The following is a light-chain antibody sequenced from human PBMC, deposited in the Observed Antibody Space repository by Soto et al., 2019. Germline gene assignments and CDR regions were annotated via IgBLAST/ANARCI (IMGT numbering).Light chain of an antibody. Sequence: EVVLTQSPATLSVSAGGTVTLSCRASQSVRTNVAWYQQIPGQAPRLLVYGASTRATGVPARFTGSGSGIEFSLTISSLLSEDSASYYCQQYFNWPLTWTFGPGTKV. CDR1: QSVRTN. CDR2: GAS. CDR3: QQYFNWPLTWT. J-gene: IGKJ1*01. V-gene: IGKV3-15*01.